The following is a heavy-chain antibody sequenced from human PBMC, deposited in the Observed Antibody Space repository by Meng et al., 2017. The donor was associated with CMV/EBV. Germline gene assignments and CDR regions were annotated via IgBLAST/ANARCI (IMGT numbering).Heavy chain of an antibody. Sequence: GESLKISRAASGFTFSSYGMHLVRQAPGKGLEWVAFIRYDGSNKYYADSVKGRFTISRDNSKNTLYLQMNSLGAEDTAVYYCATSDYDYSSPPGGDYWGQGTLVTVSS. CDR3: ATSDYDYSSPPGGDY. D-gene: IGHD4-11*01. CDR1: GFTFSSYG. V-gene: IGHV3-30*02. J-gene: IGHJ4*02. CDR2: IRYDGSNK.